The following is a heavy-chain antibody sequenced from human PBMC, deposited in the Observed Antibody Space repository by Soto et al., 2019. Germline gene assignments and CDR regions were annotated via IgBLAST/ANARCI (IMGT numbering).Heavy chain of an antibody. CDR3: ARESEDLTSNFDY. CDR1: GFTYPRYS. J-gene: IGHJ4*02. Sequence: PGGSLRLSCAASGFTYPRYSMNWVRQAPGKGLEWVSSISSTTNYIYYGDSMKGRFTISRDNAKNSLYLEMNSLRAEETAVYYCARESEDLTSNFDYWGQGTLVTVSS. CDR2: ISSTTNYI. V-gene: IGHV3-21*06.